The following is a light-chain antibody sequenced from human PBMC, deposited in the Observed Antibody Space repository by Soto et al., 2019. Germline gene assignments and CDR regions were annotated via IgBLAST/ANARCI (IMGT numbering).Light chain of an antibody. CDR1: SSNIGSNT. J-gene: IGLJ3*02. V-gene: IGLV1-44*01. CDR2: SDN. Sequence: QSVLTQPPSASGTPGQRVTISCSGSSSNIGSNTVDWYQHLPGTAPKLLIYSDNRRPSGVPDRFSGSKSVTSASLAISGLQSEDEADYYCAVWDDSLNGGVFGGGTKVTVL. CDR3: AVWDDSLNGGV.